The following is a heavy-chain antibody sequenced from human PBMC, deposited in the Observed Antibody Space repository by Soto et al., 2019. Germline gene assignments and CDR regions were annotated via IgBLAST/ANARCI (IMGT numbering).Heavy chain of an antibody. CDR2: ISPKSGSI. J-gene: IGHJ6*02. CDR1: GCTFTRNG. Sequence: SVKVSCRTSGCTFTRNGISWVRQAPGQGLEWMGWISPKSGSIKYARKFQGRVIMTTDTSTSTAYMELRSLRSDDTAVHHCVKDRDSNSWPSRDVWGPGTTVTVSS. D-gene: IGHD3-22*01. V-gene: IGHV1-18*01. CDR3: VKDRDSNSWPSRDV.